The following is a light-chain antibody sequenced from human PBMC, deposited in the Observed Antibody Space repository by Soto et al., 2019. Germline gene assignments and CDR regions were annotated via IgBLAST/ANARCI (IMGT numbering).Light chain of an antibody. V-gene: IGKV2-28*01. J-gene: IGKJ4*01. CDR2: LRS. Sequence: DIVMTQSPLSLPVTPGEPASISCRSSQSLLHSNGYNYLDWYLQKPGQSPQLLIYLRSNRASGVPDRFSGSSSGTDFTLKISRVEAEDFGIYYCMQALQSPPTFGGGTKVEIK. CDR3: MQALQSPPT. CDR1: QSLLHSNGYNY.